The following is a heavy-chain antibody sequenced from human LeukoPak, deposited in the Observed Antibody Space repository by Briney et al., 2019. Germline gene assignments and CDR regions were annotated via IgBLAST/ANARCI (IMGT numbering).Heavy chain of an antibody. CDR3: AKGNDILTGYYKGDGFDI. D-gene: IGHD3-9*01. CDR1: GFTFYDYA. V-gene: IGHV3-9*01. Sequence: SLRLSCAASGFTFYDYAMHWVRQAPGKGLEWVSGISWNSGSIDYADPVKGRFTISRDNAKNSLYLQMNSLRAEDTALYYCAKGNDILTGYYKGDGFDIWGQGTMVTVSS. CDR2: ISWNSGSI. J-gene: IGHJ3*02.